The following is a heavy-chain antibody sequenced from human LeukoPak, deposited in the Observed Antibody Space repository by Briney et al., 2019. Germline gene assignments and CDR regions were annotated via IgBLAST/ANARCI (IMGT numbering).Heavy chain of an antibody. Sequence: SETLSLTCAVSRGSISSRTWWTLVRQSPGRGLEWIGEISNGGNTNYNPSLKSRVTMSIDKSKNQFSLNLSSVTAADTAVYYCASSDYYSLDFWGQGNLVTVSS. CDR3: ASSDYYSLDF. CDR2: ISNGGNT. J-gene: IGHJ4*02. D-gene: IGHD4-17*01. V-gene: IGHV4-4*02. CDR1: RGSISSRTW.